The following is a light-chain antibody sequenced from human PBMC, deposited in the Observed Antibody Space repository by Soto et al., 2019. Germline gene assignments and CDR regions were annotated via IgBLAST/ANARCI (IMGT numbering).Light chain of an antibody. CDR1: QSVGSY. CDR3: QQRSNWPPT. Sequence: EIVLTQSPTTLSLSPGERATLSCGASQSVGSYLAWYQQKPGQAPRLLIYDASNRATGIPARFSGSGSGTDFTLTISSLEPEDFAVYYCQQRSNWPPTFGQGTKVDIK. J-gene: IGKJ1*01. V-gene: IGKV3-11*01. CDR2: DAS.